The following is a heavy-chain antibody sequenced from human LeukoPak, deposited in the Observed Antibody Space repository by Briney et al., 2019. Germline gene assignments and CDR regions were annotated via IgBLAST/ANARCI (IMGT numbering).Heavy chain of an antibody. CDR2: ISSSSSTI. D-gene: IGHD3-22*01. V-gene: IGHV3-48*01. Sequence: GGSLRLSCAASGFTFSSYSMNWVRQAPGKGLEWVSYISSSSSTIYYADSAKGRFTISRDNAKNSLYLQMNSLRAEDTAVYYCARQGIDYYDSSGYYSYWGQGTLVTVSS. CDR3: ARQGIDYYDSSGYYSY. CDR1: GFTFSSYS. J-gene: IGHJ4*02.